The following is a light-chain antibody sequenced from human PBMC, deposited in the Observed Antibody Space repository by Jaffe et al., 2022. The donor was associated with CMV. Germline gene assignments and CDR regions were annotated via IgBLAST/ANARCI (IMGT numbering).Light chain of an antibody. Sequence: DIVMTQSPLSLPVTPGESASISCRSSQSLLGNNAYNHLDWFLQKPGESPQLLIYLGSNRASGVPDRFSGSGSGTDFTLKISRVEAEDVGVYYCMQALQPPLTFGQGTRLEIK. J-gene: IGKJ5*01. CDR1: QSLLGNNAYNH. CDR2: LGS. CDR3: MQALQPPLT. V-gene: IGKV2-28*01.